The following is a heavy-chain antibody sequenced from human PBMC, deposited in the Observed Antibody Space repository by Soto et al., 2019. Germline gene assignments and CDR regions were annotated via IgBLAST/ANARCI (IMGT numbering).Heavy chain of an antibody. J-gene: IGHJ4*02. V-gene: IGHV4-31*03. CDR3: ATLNSGYDFYFDY. D-gene: IGHD5-12*01. Sequence: SETLSLTCTVSGGSISSGGYYWSWIRQHPGKGLEWIGYIYYSGSTYYNPSLKSRVTISVDTSKNQFSLKLSSVTAADTAVYYCATLNSGYDFYFDYWGQGTLVTVSS. CDR2: IYYSGST. CDR1: GGSISSGGYY.